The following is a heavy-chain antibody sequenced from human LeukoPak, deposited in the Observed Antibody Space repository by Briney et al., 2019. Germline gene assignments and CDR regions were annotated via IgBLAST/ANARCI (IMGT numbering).Heavy chain of an antibody. CDR2: TYSSGST. J-gene: IGHJ5*02. CDR1: GGSISSSSHY. CDR3: ARRYWFDP. V-gene: IGHV4-39*01. Sequence: SETLSLTCTVSGGSISSSSHYWGWIRQPPGKGLEWIGITYSSGSTYCNPSLKSRVTISVDTSKNQFSLRLSSVTAADPAVYYCARRYWFDPWGQGTLVTVSS.